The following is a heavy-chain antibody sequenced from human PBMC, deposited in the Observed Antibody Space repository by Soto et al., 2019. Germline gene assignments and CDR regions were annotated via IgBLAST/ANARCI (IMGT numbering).Heavy chain of an antibody. J-gene: IGHJ1*01. CDR2: ISYDGSNK. D-gene: IGHD6-13*01. Sequence: GGSLRLSCAASGFTFSSYAMHWVRQAPGKGLEWVAVISYDGSNKYYADSLKGRFTISRDNSKNTLYLQMNSLRAEDTAVYYCASTSIAAAVEYLQHWGQGTLLTVSS. CDR3: ASTSIAAAVEYLQH. V-gene: IGHV3-30*04. CDR1: GFTFSSYA.